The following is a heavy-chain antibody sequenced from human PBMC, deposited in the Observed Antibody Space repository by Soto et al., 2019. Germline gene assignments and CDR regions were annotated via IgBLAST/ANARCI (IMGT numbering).Heavy chain of an antibody. CDR1: GFVFSDYG. J-gene: IGHJ4*02. V-gene: IGHV3-33*01. CDR2: IYNDGSNE. CDR3: ARAKYSGHDYLIYYFDY. Sequence: GGSLRLSCTASGFVFSDYGMHWFRQAPGKGLEWVAVIYNDGSNEYYGDSVKGRFTISRDNSKNTLYLQMNSLRAEDTAVYYCARAKYSGHDYLIYYFDYWGQGTLVTVSS. D-gene: IGHD5-12*01.